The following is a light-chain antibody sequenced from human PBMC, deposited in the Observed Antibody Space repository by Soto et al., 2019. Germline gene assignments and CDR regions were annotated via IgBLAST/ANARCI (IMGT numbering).Light chain of an antibody. Sequence: EIVLTQSPGTLSLSPGERATLSCRASQSVTSTYLAWFQQKPGQAPRLLIYGASSRATGIPERFSGSGSGTDFTLTISRLEPEDFAVYYCHHYGDSLWTFGQGTKVEIK. CDR1: QSVTSTY. J-gene: IGKJ1*01. CDR3: HHYGDSLWT. CDR2: GAS. V-gene: IGKV3-20*01.